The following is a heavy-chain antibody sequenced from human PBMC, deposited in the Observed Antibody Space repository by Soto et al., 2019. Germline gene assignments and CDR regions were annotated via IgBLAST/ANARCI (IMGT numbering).Heavy chain of an antibody. Sequence: LSLPCTVSGDPISSCNHYWSWIRQPPGKGLEWIGYIFYSGTAYYNPSLKSRLTISVDTSKNQFSLKLSSVTAADTAVYYCARTDYGTAYFDPWGQGSLVTVS. CDR2: IFYSGTA. CDR1: GDPISSCNHY. V-gene: IGHV4-30-4*01. J-gene: IGHJ5*02. D-gene: IGHD3-10*01. CDR3: ARTDYGTAYFDP.